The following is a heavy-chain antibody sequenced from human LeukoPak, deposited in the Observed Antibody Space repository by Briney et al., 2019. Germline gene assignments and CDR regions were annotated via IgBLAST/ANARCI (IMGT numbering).Heavy chain of an antibody. CDR1: GFTVSSNY. CDR3: ARSSLVTRDAFDI. Sequence: GGSLRLSCAASGFTVSSNYMSWVRQAPGKGLEWVSVIYSGGSTYYADSVKGRFTISRDNPKNTLYLQMNSLRAEDTAVYYCARSSLVTRDAFDIWGQGTMVTVSS. V-gene: IGHV3-53*01. J-gene: IGHJ3*02. CDR2: IYSGGST. D-gene: IGHD4-23*01.